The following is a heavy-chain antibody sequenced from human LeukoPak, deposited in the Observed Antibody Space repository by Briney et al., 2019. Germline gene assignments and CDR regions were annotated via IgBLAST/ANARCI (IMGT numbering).Heavy chain of an antibody. D-gene: IGHD3-10*01. CDR2: IYYSGST. CDR1: GVTISSYY. J-gene: IGHJ4*02. V-gene: IGHV4-59*01. CDR3: GRGSGTCGF. Sequence: PSETLSLTCSVSGVTISSYYWSWLRQPPGKGLVWFGNIYYSGSTNSNHSLKSRVTISVDTIKNPFSLKLSSSTAAAAAVYYWGRGSGTCGFWGQGTLVTVSS.